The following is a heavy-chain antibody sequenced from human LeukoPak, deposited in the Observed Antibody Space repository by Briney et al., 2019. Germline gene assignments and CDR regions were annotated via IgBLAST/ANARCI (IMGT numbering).Heavy chain of an antibody. CDR3: TKRVKYGGTWDHFAD. V-gene: IGHV3-23*01. Sequence: GGSLRLSCAASGFTFDNYRMSWVRQAPGKVLEWVSTVNADGGNTYYADSVKGRFTISRDNSKSTLILQMNSLRVEDTALYYCTKRVKYGGTWDHFADWGQGTLVTASS. D-gene: IGHD1-26*01. CDR1: GFTFDNYR. J-gene: IGHJ4*02. CDR2: VNADGGNT.